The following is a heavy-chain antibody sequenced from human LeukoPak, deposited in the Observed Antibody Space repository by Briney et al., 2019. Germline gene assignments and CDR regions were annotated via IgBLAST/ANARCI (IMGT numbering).Heavy chain of an antibody. Sequence: GGSLRLSCAASGFTFSSYWMSWVRQAPGKGLEWVANIKQDGSEKYYVDSVKGRFTISRDNAKNSLYLQMNSLRAEDTAVYYCARDFEAPPFGDMYYFDYWGQGTLVTVSS. D-gene: IGHD3-16*01. CDR2: IKQDGSEK. J-gene: IGHJ4*02. CDR3: ARDFEAPPFGDMYYFDY. V-gene: IGHV3-7*01. CDR1: GFTFSSYW.